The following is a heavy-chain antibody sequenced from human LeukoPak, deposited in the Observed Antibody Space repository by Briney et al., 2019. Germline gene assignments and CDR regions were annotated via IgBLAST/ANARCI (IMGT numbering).Heavy chain of an antibody. J-gene: IGHJ4*02. CDR3: VRCGSHCLDY. CDR2: IYHTGRT. D-gene: IGHD1-26*01. V-gene: IGHV4-4*02. Sequence: PSETLSLTCGVSGGSISNGNWWSWVRPPPGKGLEWIGEIYHTGRTNYNPSLKSRVSISVDKSKNQLSLNLNSVTAADTAVYYCVRCGSHCLDYWGQGTLVTVSS. CDR1: GGSISNGNW.